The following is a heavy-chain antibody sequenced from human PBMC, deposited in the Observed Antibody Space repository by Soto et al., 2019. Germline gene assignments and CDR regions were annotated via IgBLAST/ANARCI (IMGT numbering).Heavy chain of an antibody. D-gene: IGHD3-10*01. Sequence: SVKVSCKASGGIFSSFTISWVRQAPGQGLEWLGGIIPIFDTPAYAQNFQGRVTITADKSTNTVYMELSSLRSEDTAVYYCATHGATTMARGAMKHYYYVMDVWGQGTTVTVSS. CDR2: IIPIFDTP. V-gene: IGHV1-69*06. J-gene: IGHJ6*02. CDR1: GGIFSSFT. CDR3: ATHGATTMARGAMKHYYYVMDV.